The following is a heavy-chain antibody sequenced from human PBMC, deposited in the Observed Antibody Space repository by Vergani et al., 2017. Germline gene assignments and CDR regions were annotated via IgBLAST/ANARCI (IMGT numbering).Heavy chain of an antibody. D-gene: IGHD3-9*01. CDR3: ARGDYGILTGYRY. Sequence: QVQVVQSGAEVKKSGASVKVSCKTSGYTFSNYYMHWVRQAPGQGLEWMGIINPSGGHTNYAQKCQGRVTMTRDTSTSTVYVELSSLRSEDTAIYYCARGDYGILTGYRYWGQGTLVTVSA. V-gene: IGHV1-46*03. CDR2: INPSGGHT. CDR1: GYTFSNYY. J-gene: IGHJ4*02.